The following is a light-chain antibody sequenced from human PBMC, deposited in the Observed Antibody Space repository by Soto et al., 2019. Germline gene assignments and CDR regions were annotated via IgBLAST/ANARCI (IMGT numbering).Light chain of an antibody. Sequence: DIQMTQSPSSLAASVGDRVTITCRASQMISTYVNWYQQQPGRAPKLLIYGASSLQGGVPTSFSGSGSVTDFTLTISNLEPEDFATYNRHQNFVTPQTFGQGTKVEIK. CDR1: QMISTY. CDR3: HQNFVTPQT. CDR2: GAS. V-gene: IGKV1-39*01. J-gene: IGKJ1*01.